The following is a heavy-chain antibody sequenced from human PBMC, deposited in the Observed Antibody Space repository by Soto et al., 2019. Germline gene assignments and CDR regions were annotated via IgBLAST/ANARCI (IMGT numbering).Heavy chain of an antibody. V-gene: IGHV3-30-3*01. CDR3: ARSGFDY. CDR1: GFTFSSYD. CDR2: ISYDGSNK. J-gene: IGHJ4*02. Sequence: LRLSCAASGFTFSSYDMHWVRQAPGKGLEWVAVISYDGSNKYYADSVKGRFTISRDNSKDTLYLQMNSLRAEDTAVYYCARSGFDYWGQGTLVTVSS.